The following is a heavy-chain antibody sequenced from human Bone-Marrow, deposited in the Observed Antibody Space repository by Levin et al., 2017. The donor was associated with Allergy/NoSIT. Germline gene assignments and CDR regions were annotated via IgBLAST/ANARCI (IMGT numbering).Heavy chain of an antibody. J-gene: IGHJ6*02. D-gene: IGHD2-2*03. V-gene: IGHV3-30*18. CDR1: EFTFSSYG. CDR3: AKETSPSGYCISTGCHPLDFYYYYGMDV. Sequence: GESLKISCAASEFTFSSYGMRWVRQGPGKGLEWVAVISYDGKSTFYSDSVKGRFTISRDNAKNTLYLQMNSLRHDDTAVYYCAKETSPSGYCISTGCHPLDFYYYYGMDVWGLGTTVTVSS. CDR2: ISYDGKST.